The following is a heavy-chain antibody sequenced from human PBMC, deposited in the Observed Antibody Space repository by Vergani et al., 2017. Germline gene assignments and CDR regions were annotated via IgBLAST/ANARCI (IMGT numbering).Heavy chain of an antibody. V-gene: IGHV4-39*01. Sequence: QLQLPESGPGLVKPSETLSLTCTVSGGSISSSSYYWGWIRQPPGKGLEWIGSIYYSGSTYYNPSLKSRVTISVDTSKIQFSLKLSSVTAADTAGYYCATDTAMARDAFDIWGQGTMVTVSS. CDR3: ATDTAMARDAFDI. CDR2: IYYSGST. CDR1: GGSISSSSYY. J-gene: IGHJ3*02. D-gene: IGHD5-18*01.